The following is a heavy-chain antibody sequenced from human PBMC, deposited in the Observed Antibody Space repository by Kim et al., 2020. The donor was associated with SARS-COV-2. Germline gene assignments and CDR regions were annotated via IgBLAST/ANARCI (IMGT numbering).Heavy chain of an antibody. CDR2: IDYTNTT. V-gene: IGHV4-59*13. J-gene: IGHJ6*02. CDR1: GGSIGDYY. D-gene: IGHD3-3*01. CDR3: ARVGEHVLDDFYGMDV. Sequence: SETLSLTCTVSGGSIGDYYWSWIRQSPGKGLEWIGHIDYTNTTNYNPSLRSRATVSLDTSKNRVSLRLTSVTAADTALYFCARVGEHVLDDFYGMDVWGQGTTVTVSS.